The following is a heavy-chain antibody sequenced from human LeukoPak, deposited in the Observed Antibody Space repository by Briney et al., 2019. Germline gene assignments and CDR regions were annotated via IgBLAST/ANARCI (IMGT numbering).Heavy chain of an antibody. V-gene: IGHV4-39*01. CDR3: ARRVIVVVPGGRGAFDI. J-gene: IGHJ3*02. D-gene: IGHD2-2*01. CDR2: ICYSGST. Sequence: SDPLSLMCSVCGGSISISSYYWGRIRQPPGKGLVRIRCICYSGSTYYHPALKSRVTISVDRAKDQFALKLSSVTAADPAVYFCARRVIVVVPGGRGAFDIWGQGTMVTVSS. CDR1: GGSISISSYY.